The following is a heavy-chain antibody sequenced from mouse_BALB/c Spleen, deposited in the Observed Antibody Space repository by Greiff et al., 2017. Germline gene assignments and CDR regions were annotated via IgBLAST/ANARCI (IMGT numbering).Heavy chain of an antibody. D-gene: IGHD2-14*01. CDR1: GFTFSDYY. CDR2: ISDGGSYT. V-gene: IGHV5-4*02. J-gene: IGHJ3*01. CDR3: ARGGTARAY. Sequence: EVHLVESGGGLVKPGGSLKLSCAASGFTFSDYYMYWVRQTPEKRLEWVATISDGGSYTYYPDSVKGRFTISRDNAKNNLYLQMSSLKSEDTAMYYCARGGTARAYWGQGTLVTVSA.